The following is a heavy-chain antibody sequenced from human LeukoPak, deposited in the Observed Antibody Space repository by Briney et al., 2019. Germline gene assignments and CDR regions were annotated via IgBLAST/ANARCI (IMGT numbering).Heavy chain of an antibody. V-gene: IGHV1-2*02. CDR3: ARSPDIVVVVAATPAAFDI. D-gene: IGHD2-15*01. CDR2: INPNSGGT. Sequence: ASVKVSCKASGYTFTGYYMHWVRQAPGQGLEWMGWINPNSGGTNYAQKFQGRVTMTRDTSISTAYMELSRLRSDDTAVYYCARSPDIVVVVAATPAAFDIWGQGTMVTVSS. CDR1: GYTFTGYY. J-gene: IGHJ3*02.